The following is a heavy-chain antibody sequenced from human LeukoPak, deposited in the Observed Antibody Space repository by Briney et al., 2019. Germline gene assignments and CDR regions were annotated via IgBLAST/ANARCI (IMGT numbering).Heavy chain of an antibody. J-gene: IGHJ4*02. V-gene: IGHV1-18*01. CDR3: ARHYYYDSNGYYYDY. CDR1: GYTFTRYG. D-gene: IGHD3-22*01. CDR2: INAYNGNT. Sequence: ASVKVSCKASGYTFTRYGISWVRQAPGQGLEWMGWINAYNGNTNYAQKLQGRVTMTTDTSTRTAYMELRSLRSDDTAVYYCARHYYYDSNGYYYDYWGQGTLVTVSS.